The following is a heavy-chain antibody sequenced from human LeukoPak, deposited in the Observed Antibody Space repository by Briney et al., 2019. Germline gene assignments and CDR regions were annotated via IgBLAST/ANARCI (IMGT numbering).Heavy chain of an antibody. J-gene: IGHJ5*02. D-gene: IGHD6-19*01. CDR1: GFTFSSYW. V-gene: IGHV3-74*01. Sequence: GGSLRLSCAASGFTFSSYWMHWVRQAPGKGLVWVSGINSDGSSTSYADSVKGRFTVSRDNAKNTLYLQMNSLRAEDTAVYYCAREIAVAGTVWFDPWGQGTLVTVSS. CDR2: INSDGSST. CDR3: AREIAVAGTVWFDP.